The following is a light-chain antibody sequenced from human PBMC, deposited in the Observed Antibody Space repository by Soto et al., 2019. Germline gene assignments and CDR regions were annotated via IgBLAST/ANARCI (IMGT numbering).Light chain of an antibody. Sequence: QLTQSPSSLSASVGDRVTITCRASQGISSFLAWYQQKPGKAPKLLIYGASTLHSGVPSRFSGSGSGTDFSLTIGSLQPEDFATYYCQQLNSFPIPFGPGTKVDIK. CDR2: GAS. CDR3: QQLNSFPIP. CDR1: QGISSF. V-gene: IGKV1-9*01. J-gene: IGKJ3*01.